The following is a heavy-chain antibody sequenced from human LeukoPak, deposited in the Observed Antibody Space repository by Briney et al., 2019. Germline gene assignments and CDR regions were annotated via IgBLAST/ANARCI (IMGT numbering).Heavy chain of an antibody. CDR2: ISYDGSDK. CDR3: AKAHYYASGIYLVDY. D-gene: IGHD3-10*01. V-gene: IGHV3-30*04. Sequence: GGSLRLSCAASGFTFSSYAMHWVRQAPGKGLEWVAVISYDGSDKYYTDSVKGRFTISRDNSKNTLYLQMNSLRADDTAVYYCAKAHYYASGIYLVDYWGQGTLVTVSS. CDR1: GFTFSSYA. J-gene: IGHJ4*02.